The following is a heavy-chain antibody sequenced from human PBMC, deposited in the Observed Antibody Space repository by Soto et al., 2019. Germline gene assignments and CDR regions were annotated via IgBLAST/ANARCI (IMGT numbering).Heavy chain of an antibody. J-gene: IGHJ4*02. CDR2: ILPSLRTA. Sequence: QVQWGQSGAEVRKPESSVKVSCKASGGTFSNYAISWVRQAPGQGLERMGGILPSLRTANYEQSFQGRITITADMSTSAVYVEMYSLRSEDTAVYDWARDRAEGLAPRPSDAWWGPGTRVTVSS. D-gene: IGHD6-6*01. V-gene: IGHV1-69*06. CDR1: GGTFSNYA. CDR3: ARDRAEGLAPRPSDAW.